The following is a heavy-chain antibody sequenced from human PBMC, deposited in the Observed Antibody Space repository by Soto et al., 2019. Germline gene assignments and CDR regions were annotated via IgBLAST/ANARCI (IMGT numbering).Heavy chain of an antibody. Sequence: GGSLRLSCAASGFTFSSYGMHWVRQAPGKGLEWVAAITGSGSSTYYAASVKGRFTISRDNSENTLYLQMNSLRAEDTAVYYCGNYTFGSSPDYWGLGTLVTVSS. V-gene: IGHV3-23*01. D-gene: IGHD1-7*01. J-gene: IGHJ4*02. CDR1: GFTFSSYG. CDR3: GNYTFGSSPDY. CDR2: ITGSGSST.